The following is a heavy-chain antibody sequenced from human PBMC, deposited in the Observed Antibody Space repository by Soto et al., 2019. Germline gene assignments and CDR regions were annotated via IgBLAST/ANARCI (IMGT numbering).Heavy chain of an antibody. CDR1: GFTFSNHW. V-gene: IGHV3-7*03. CDR2: IKADGSEK. CDR3: ASARGVDS. Sequence: GGSLRLSCAGSGFTFSNHWMNWVRQAPRNGMERVANIKADGSEKYYVDSVKGRFTISRDNAKNPLYLQMNSLRTEDTAMYYCASARGVDSWGPGTLVTAPQ. J-gene: IGHJ5*01. D-gene: IGHD3-16*01.